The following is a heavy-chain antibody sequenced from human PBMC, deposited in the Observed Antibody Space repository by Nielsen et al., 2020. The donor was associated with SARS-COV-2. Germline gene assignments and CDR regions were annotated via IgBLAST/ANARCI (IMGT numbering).Heavy chain of an antibody. Sequence: ASVKVSCKVSGYTLTELSMHWVRQAPGKGLEWMGGFDPEDGETIYAQKFQGRVTMTEDTSTDTAYMELSSLRSEDTAVYYCATDGFSFGTFDYWGQGALVTVSS. V-gene: IGHV1-24*01. CDR2: FDPEDGET. D-gene: IGHD1-1*01. CDR1: GYTLTELS. CDR3: ATDGFSFGTFDY. J-gene: IGHJ4*02.